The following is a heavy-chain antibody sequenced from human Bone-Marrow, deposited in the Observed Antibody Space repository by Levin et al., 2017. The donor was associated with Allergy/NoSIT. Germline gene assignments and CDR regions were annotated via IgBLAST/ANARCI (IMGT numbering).Heavy chain of an antibody. J-gene: IGHJ4*02. CDR3: ASRSGSYSFDY. V-gene: IGHV3-11*03. CDR2: ISSSSSYT. D-gene: IGHD1-26*01. CDR1: GFPFRDYY. Sequence: LSLPCAASGFPFRDYYMSWIRQAPGKGLECVSYISSSSSYTNYADSVKGRFTISRDNAKNSLYLQMNSLRAEDTAVYYCASRSGSYSFDYWGQGTLVTVSS.